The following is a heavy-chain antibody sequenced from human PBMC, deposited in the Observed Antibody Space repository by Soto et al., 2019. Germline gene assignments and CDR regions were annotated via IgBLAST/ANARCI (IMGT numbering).Heavy chain of an antibody. D-gene: IGHD6-13*01. J-gene: IGHJ4*02. V-gene: IGHV1-18*01. CDR3: ARDLPAGTCDS. Sequence: QVQLVQSGAEVKKPGASVKVSCKASGYTFSSYGISWVRQAPGQGLEWMGWISAYNGNTNYAQKLQGRVTMTTDTTTSTAYRELRSLQCDDTAVEYCARDLPAGTCDSWGQGTLVTVSS. CDR2: ISAYNGNT. CDR1: GYTFSSYG.